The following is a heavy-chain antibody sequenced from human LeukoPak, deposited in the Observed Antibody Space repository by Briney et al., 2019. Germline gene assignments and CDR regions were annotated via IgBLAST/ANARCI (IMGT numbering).Heavy chain of an antibody. Sequence: GGSLRLSCAASGFXFKSYWMNWVRQAPGKGLEWVAHIKEDGSEKYYVDSVKGRFTISRDNAKNSLYLQMNSLRADDTAVYYCARAGYTYTWPPSYYYGMDVWGQGTTVTASS. J-gene: IGHJ6*02. CDR2: IKEDGSEK. V-gene: IGHV3-7*05. CDR1: GFXFKSYW. D-gene: IGHD2-2*02. CDR3: ARAGYTYTWPPSYYYGMDV.